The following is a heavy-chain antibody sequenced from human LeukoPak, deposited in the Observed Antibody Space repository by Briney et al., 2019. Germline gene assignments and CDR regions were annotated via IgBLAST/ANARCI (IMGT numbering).Heavy chain of an antibody. Sequence: SETLSLTCTVSGGSISSSSYYWGWIRQPPGKGLEWIGSIYYSGSTYYNPSLKSRVTISVDTSKNQLSLKLSSVTAADTAVYYCARGRHSRVYCSGGSCYSDWFDPWGQGTLVTVSS. D-gene: IGHD2-15*01. V-gene: IGHV4-39*01. J-gene: IGHJ5*02. CDR2: IYYSGST. CDR1: GGSISSSSYY. CDR3: ARGRHSRVYCSGGSCYSDWFDP.